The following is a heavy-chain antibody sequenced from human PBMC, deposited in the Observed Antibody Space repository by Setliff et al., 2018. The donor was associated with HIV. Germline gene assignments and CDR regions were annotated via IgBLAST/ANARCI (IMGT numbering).Heavy chain of an antibody. CDR1: GESLTHYY. V-gene: IGHV4-34*01. J-gene: IGHJ6*02. CDR3: ARAPSCIGSNCIFYYYYYYGLDV. D-gene: IGHD2-15*01. CDR2: ITDTGHT. Sequence: SETLSLTCTVYGESLTHYYWTWIRQPPGGGLEWIGEITDTGHTNYNSSLQSRVTISLDTSRKQFSLKLTSVTASDAAVYYCARAPSCIGSNCIFYYYYYYGLDVWGQGTMVTVSS.